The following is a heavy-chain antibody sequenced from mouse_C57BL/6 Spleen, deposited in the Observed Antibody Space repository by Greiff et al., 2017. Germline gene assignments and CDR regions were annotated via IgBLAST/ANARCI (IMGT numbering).Heavy chain of an antibody. CDR3: AKDQPGTYAMDY. CDR1: GYTFTSYW. CDR2: INPSNGGT. D-gene: IGHD4-1*01. V-gene: IGHV1-53*01. J-gene: IGHJ4*01. Sequence: QVQLQQPGTELVKPGASVKLSCKASGYTFTSYWMHWVKQRPGQGLEWIGNINPSNGGTNYNEKFKSKATLTVDKSSSTAYMQLSSLTSEDSAVYNCAKDQPGTYAMDYWGQGTSVTVSS.